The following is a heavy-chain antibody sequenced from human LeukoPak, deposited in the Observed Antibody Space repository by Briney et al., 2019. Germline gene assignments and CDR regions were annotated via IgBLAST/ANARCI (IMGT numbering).Heavy chain of an antibody. V-gene: IGHV4-38-2*02. J-gene: IGHJ3*02. D-gene: IGHD2-2*01. CDR3: AREVEDIVVVPAYGGAFDI. CDR1: GYSISSGYY. CDR2: IYHSGST. Sequence: SETLSLTCTVSGYSISSGYYWGWIRQPPGKGLEWIGSIYHSGSTYYNPSLKSRVTISVDTSKNQFSLKLSSVTAADTAVYYCAREVEDIVVVPAYGGAFDIWGQGTMVTVSS.